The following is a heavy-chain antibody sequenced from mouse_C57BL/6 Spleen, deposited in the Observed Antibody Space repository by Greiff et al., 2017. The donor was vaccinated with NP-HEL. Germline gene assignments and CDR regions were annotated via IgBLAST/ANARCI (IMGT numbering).Heavy chain of an antibody. D-gene: IGHD2-1*01. CDR2: ISSGGSYT. J-gene: IGHJ4*01. CDR1: GFTFSSYG. V-gene: IGHV5-6*01. CDR3: ARLRDGNYFYAMDY. Sequence: EVQRVESGGDLVKPGGSLKLSCAASGFTFSSYGMSWVRQTPDKRLEWVATISSGGSYTYYPDSVKGRFTISRDNAKNTLYLQMSSLKSEDTAMYYCARLRDGNYFYAMDYWGQGTSVTVSS.